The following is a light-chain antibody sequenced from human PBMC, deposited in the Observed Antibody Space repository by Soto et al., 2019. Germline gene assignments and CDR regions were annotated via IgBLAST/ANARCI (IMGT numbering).Light chain of an antibody. Sequence: EIVMTQSPATLSVSPGERATFSCRASQSVSSNLAWYQQKPGQAPRLLIYGASTRATGIPARFSGSGSGTEFTLTISSLQSEDFAVYHCQQYNNWPPLTFGGGTKVEIK. CDR2: GAS. J-gene: IGKJ4*01. V-gene: IGKV3-15*01. CDR1: QSVSSN. CDR3: QQYNNWPPLT.